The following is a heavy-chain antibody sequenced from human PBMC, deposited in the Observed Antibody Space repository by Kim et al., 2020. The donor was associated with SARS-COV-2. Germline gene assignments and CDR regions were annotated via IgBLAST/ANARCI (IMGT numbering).Heavy chain of an antibody. V-gene: IGHV5-51*07. D-gene: IGHD6-13*01. Sequence: GESLKISCKGSGYSFTSYWIGWVHQMPGKGLEWMGIIYPGDSDTRYSPSFQGQVTISADKSISTAYLQWSSLKASDTAMYYCARGRGSWAKGPLWVDAFDIWGQGTMVTVSS. CDR3: ARGRGSWAKGPLWVDAFDI. CDR2: IYPGDSDT. CDR1: GYSFTSYW. J-gene: IGHJ3*02.